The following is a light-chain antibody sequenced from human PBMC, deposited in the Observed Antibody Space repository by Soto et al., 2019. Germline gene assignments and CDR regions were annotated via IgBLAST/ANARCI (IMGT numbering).Light chain of an antibody. V-gene: IGKV1-9*01. J-gene: IGKJ4*01. CDR3: QQVKSYPRT. Sequence: DIHLTQSPSSLSASVGDRVTITCRASQAISNYLAWYQQKPGNPPKLLIYEESTLHSGVPSRFSGRKVGTQFILTIDSLQPGDFATYYCQQVKSYPRTFGGGTKVEIK. CDR2: EES. CDR1: QAISNY.